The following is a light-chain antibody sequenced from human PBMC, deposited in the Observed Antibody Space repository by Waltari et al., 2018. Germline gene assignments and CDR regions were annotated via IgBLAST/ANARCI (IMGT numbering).Light chain of an antibody. Sequence: QAVVTQEPSLTVSPGGTVTLTCAPSPGPVTSGHYPYWFQQKPGQAPRTLIYDVSNKHSWTPARFSGSLLGGKAALTLSGAQPEDEADYYCFVYYNGPWVFGGGTKLTVL. J-gene: IGLJ2*01. CDR1: PGPVTSGHY. CDR2: DVS. V-gene: IGLV7-46*01. CDR3: FVYYNGPWV.